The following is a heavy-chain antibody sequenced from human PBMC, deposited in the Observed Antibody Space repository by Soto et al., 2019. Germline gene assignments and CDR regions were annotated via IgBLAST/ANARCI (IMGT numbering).Heavy chain of an antibody. CDR1: GGTFSSYA. D-gene: IGHD5-12*01. V-gene: IGHV1-69*06. J-gene: IGHJ4*02. CDR2: IIPIFGTA. CDR3: SSGLQSQTGATIH. Sequence: QVQLVQSGAEVKKPGSSVKVSCKASGGTFSSYAISWVRQAPGQGLEWMGGIIPIFGTANYAQKFQGRVTITAEKSTSRAYMELSSLRSEDTAVYYCSSGLQSQTGATIHWGQGTLVTVSS.